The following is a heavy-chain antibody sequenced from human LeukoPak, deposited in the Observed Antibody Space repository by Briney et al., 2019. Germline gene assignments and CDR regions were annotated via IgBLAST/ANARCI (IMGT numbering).Heavy chain of an antibody. V-gene: IGHV1-2*02. J-gene: IGHJ4*02. CDR3: ARVGCTNGVCYTANFDY. Sequence: GASVKVSCKASGYTFSGYYMQWVRQAPGQGPEWMGWINPNSGGTNYAQKFQGRVTMTRDTSISTAYMELSRLRSDDTAVYYCARVGCTNGVCYTANFDYWGQGTLVTVSS. D-gene: IGHD2-8*01. CDR1: GYTFSGYY. CDR2: INPNSGGT.